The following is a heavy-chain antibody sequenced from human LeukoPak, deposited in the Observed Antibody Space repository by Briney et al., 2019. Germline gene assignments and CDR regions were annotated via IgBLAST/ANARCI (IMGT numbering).Heavy chain of an antibody. CDR1: GFVFSTYG. CDR2: IWDDGSNQ. J-gene: IGHJ4*02. D-gene: IGHD3-22*01. V-gene: IGHV3-33*01. Sequence: PGRSLRLSCAASGFVFSTYGMHWVRQAPGKGLEWVAVIWDDGSNQYYVDSVRGRFTISRDNSKNTLYLQMNSLRAEDTAVYYCARDGGYHDSSGYYHSYYFDYWGQGILVTVSS. CDR3: ARDGGYHDSSGYYHSYYFDY.